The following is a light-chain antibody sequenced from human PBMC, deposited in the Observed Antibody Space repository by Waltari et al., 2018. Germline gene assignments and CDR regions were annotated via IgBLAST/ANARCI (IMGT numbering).Light chain of an antibody. CDR1: QSISTN. V-gene: IGKV3-15*01. J-gene: IGKJ5*01. Sequence: EIVMTQSPATLSVSPGERATLSCRASQSISTNLAWYQQKPGQAPRLLIYGSSTRATGFPARFRGSGFGTEFTLTISSLRSEYFAVYYCHHYHNWPPITFGQGTRLEIK. CDR3: HHYHNWPPIT. CDR2: GSS.